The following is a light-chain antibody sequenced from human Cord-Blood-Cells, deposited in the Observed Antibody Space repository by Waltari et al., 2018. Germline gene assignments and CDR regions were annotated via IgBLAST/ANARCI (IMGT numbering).Light chain of an antibody. V-gene: IGKV1-33*01. Sequence: DLQMNPSPSSLSASVGDRAIITCQASQDISNYLNWYQQKPGKAPKLLIYDASNLETGVPSRFSGSGSGTDFTFTISSLQPEDIATYYCQQYYNPPYTFGQGTKLEIK. CDR2: DAS. CDR3: QQYYNPPYT. J-gene: IGKJ2*01. CDR1: QDISNY.